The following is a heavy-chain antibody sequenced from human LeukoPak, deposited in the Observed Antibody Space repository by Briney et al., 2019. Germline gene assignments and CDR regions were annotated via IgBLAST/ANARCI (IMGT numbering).Heavy chain of an antibody. D-gene: IGHD1-14*01. CDR2: INQGGSDK. CDR3: TRDRSRAEDD. V-gene: IGHV3-7*01. Sequence: GGSLRLSCAASGFTFSGHWMSWVRQAPGKGLEWVANINQGGSDKYYVDSVMGRFTISRDNANNLLYLQMNSLRGEDTAVYYCTRDRSRAEDDWGQGTLVTVSS. CDR1: GFTFSGHW. J-gene: IGHJ4*02.